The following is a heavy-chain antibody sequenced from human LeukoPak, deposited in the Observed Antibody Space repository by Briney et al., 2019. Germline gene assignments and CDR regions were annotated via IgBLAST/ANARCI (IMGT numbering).Heavy chain of an antibody. D-gene: IGHD3-22*01. CDR2: IYSSGST. CDR3: ARHGRQTSGYYS. J-gene: IGHJ4*02. Sequence: PSETLSLTCTVSGGSINSYYWSWIRQPAGKGLEWIGRIYSSGSTNYNPSLKSRVSMSVDTSKNQFSLKLTSVTAADTAMYYCARHGRQTSGYYSWGQGNLVTVSS. CDR1: GGSINSYY. V-gene: IGHV4-4*07.